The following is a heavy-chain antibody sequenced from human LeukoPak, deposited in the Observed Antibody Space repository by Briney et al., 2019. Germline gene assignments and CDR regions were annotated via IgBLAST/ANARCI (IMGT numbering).Heavy chain of an antibody. CDR1: GGSISSYY. CDR2: IYYSGST. V-gene: IGHV4-59*01. D-gene: IGHD6-19*01. J-gene: IGHJ4*02. CDR3: ARDSSGFFDY. Sequence: SETLPLTCTVSGGSISSYYWSWIRQPPGKGLEWIGYIYYSGSTNYNPPLKSRVTISVDTSKNQFSLKLSSVTAADAAVYYCARDSSGFFDYWGQGTLVTVSS.